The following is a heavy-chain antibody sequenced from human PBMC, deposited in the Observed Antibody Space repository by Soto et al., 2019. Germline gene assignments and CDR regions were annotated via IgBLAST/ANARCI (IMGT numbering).Heavy chain of an antibody. CDR1: GGSISSGGYY. CDR3: ARPPLMTHRYGMDV. CDR2: IYYSGST. D-gene: IGHD3-16*01. V-gene: IGHV4-31*03. J-gene: IGHJ6*02. Sequence: TLSLTCTVSGGSISSGGYYWSWIRQHPGKGLEWIGYIYYSGSTYYNPSLKSRVTISVDTSKNQFSLKLSSVTAADTAVYFCARPPLMTHRYGMDVWGQGTTVTVSS.